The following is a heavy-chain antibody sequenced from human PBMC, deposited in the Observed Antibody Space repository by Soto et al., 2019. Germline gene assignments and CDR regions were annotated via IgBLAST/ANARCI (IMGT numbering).Heavy chain of an antibody. D-gene: IGHD3-9*01. V-gene: IGHV1-69*06. Sequence: QVQLVQSGAEVKKPGSSVKVSCKASGGTFSSNAISWVRQAPGQGLEWMGGIIPIYASPNYAQNFQGSVTVAADKATSTADLELSRLKFADSAIYYCAVTVTGSRSPLAHWGRGTLVIVSS. CDR2: IIPIYASP. J-gene: IGHJ4*02. CDR1: GGTFSSNA. CDR3: AVTVTGSRSPLAH.